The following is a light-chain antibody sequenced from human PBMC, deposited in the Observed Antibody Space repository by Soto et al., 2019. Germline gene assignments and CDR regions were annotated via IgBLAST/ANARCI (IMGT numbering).Light chain of an antibody. CDR1: SSDVGGYNY. Sequence: QSPLTQPAWVSVSPGQSITISCTGTSSDVGGYNYVSWYQQHPGKAPKLMIYEVNNRPSGVSNRFSGSKSGNTASLTISGLQAEDEADYYCSSYATSSTLRLFGTGTKVTVL. CDR3: SSYATSSTLRL. CDR2: EVN. V-gene: IGLV2-14*03. J-gene: IGLJ1*01.